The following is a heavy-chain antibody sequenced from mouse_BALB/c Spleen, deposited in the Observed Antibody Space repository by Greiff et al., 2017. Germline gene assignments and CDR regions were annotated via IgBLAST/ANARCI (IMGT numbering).Heavy chain of an antibody. CDR3: ASEGGNYVGFAY. Sequence: EVHLVESGPGLVKPSQSLSLTCSVTGYSITSGYYWNWIRQFPGNKLEWMGYISYDGSNNYNPSLKNRISITRDTSKNQFFLKLNSVTTEDTATYYCASEGGNYVGFAYWGQGTLVTVSA. CDR2: ISYDGSN. V-gene: IGHV3-6*02. D-gene: IGHD2-1*01. CDR1: GYSITSGYY. J-gene: IGHJ3*01.